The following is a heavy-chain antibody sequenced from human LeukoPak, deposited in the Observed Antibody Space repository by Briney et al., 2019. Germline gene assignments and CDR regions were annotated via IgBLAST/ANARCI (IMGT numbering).Heavy chain of an antibody. CDR1: GYTFTTYW. J-gene: IGHJ4*02. D-gene: IGHD2-15*01. CDR2: IYPGDSDT. CDR3: ARRVVVASTSLGDFDY. V-gene: IGHV5-51*01. Sequence: GESLKISCKGSGYTFTTYWIGWVRQMPGKGLEWMGIIYPGDSDTRYSPSFQGQVTISADKSISTTYLQWRSLKASDTAMFFCARRVVVASTSLGDFDYWGQGTLVTVSS.